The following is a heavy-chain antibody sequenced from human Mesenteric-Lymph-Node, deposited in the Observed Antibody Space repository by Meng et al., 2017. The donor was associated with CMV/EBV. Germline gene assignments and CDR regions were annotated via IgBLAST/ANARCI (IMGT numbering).Heavy chain of an antibody. D-gene: IGHD4-23*01. CDR3: ARVLGARGTTVGNWFDP. CDR2: IYYSGST. CDR1: GGSISSSSYY. J-gene: IGHJ5*02. V-gene: IGHV4-39*07. Sequence: GSLRLSCTVSGGSISSSSYYWGWIRQPPGKGLEWIGSIYYSGSTYYNPSLKSRVTISVDTSKNQFSLKLSSVTAADTAVYYCARVLGARGTTVGNWFDPWGQGTLVTVSS.